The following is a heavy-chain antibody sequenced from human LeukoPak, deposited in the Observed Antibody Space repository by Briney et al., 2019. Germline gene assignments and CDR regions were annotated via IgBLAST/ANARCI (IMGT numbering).Heavy chain of an antibody. V-gene: IGHV3-74*01. CDR3: ARPRSPGAYYYYPMDV. D-gene: IGHD1-26*01. CDR1: GFTFSSYW. CDR2: INSDGSST. Sequence: PGGSLRLSCAASGFTFSSYWMHWVRQAPGKGLVWVSRINSDGSSTSYADSVKGRFTISRDNAKNTLYLQMNSLRAEDTAVYYCARPRSPGAYYYYPMDVWGQGTTVTVSS. J-gene: IGHJ6*02.